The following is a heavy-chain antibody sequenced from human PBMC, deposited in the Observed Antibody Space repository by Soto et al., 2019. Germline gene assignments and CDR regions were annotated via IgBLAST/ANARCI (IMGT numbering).Heavy chain of an antibody. V-gene: IGHV3-33*01. J-gene: IGHJ4*02. CDR2: IWYDGSNK. CDR1: GFTFISYG. CDR3: AREGDGYNSFFDY. D-gene: IGHD5-12*01. Sequence: PWGSLRLSCAASGFTFISYGMHLCRHSPGKGLEWVAVIWYDGSNKYYADSVKGRFTISRDNSKNTLYLQMNSLRAEDTAVYYCAREGDGYNSFFDYWGQGTLVTVSS.